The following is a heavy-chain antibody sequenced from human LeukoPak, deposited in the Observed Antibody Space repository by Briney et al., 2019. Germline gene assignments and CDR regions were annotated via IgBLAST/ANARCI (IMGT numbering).Heavy chain of an antibody. CDR2: IYTSGRS. CDR3: ARARGYSYGSTPAGWYYMDV. J-gene: IGHJ6*03. D-gene: IGHD5-18*01. Sequence: PSETLSHTCTVSGGSISSGSYYWSWIRQAAGKGLEWVGRIYTSGRSNYDPSLKNRVTISVDTSKNQFSLKLSSLTAADTAVYYCARARGYSYGSTPAGWYYMDVWGKGTTVTVSS. V-gene: IGHV4-61*02. CDR1: GGSISSGSYY.